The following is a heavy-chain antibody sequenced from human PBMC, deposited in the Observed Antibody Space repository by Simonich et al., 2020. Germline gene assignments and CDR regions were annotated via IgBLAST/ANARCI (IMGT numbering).Heavy chain of an antibody. J-gene: IGHJ4*02. D-gene: IGHD6-13*01. CDR2: ISSSSSYK. CDR1: GFTFSSYS. V-gene: IGHV3-21*01. Sequence: EVQLVESGGGLVKPGGSLRLSCAASGFTFSSYSMNWVRQAPGEGRGWVSSISSSSSYKYYADSVKGRFTISRDNAKNSLYLQMNSLRAEDTAVYYCARDAAGDYWGQGTLVTVSS. CDR3: ARDAAGDY.